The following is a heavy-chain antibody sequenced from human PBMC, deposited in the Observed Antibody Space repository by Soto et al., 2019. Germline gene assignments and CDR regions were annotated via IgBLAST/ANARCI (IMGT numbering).Heavy chain of an antibody. CDR3: ARVPCCYSEYYFDY. D-gene: IGHD2-15*01. V-gene: IGHV3-21*01. Sequence: EVQLVESGGGLVKPGGSLRLSCAASGFTFSSYSMNWVRQAPGKGLEWVSSISSSSSYIYYADSVKGRFTISRDNAKNSLYLQMNSLRAEDTAVYYCARVPCCYSEYYFDYWGQGTLVTVSS. J-gene: IGHJ4*02. CDR1: GFTFSSYS. CDR2: ISSSSSYI.